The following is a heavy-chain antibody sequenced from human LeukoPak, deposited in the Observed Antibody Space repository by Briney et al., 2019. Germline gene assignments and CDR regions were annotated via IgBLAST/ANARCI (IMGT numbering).Heavy chain of an antibody. CDR3: ARGKGYYLDY. CDR2: IYHNGNT. Sequence: SETLSLTCTISGGSVSTSNWWGWIRQTPGKVLEWIGEIYHNGNTGYNPSLKSRVTISVDKSKNQFSLSLTSVTAADTAVYYCARGKGYYLDYWGQGTLVTVSS. J-gene: IGHJ4*02. V-gene: IGHV4-4*02. CDR1: GGSVSTSNW.